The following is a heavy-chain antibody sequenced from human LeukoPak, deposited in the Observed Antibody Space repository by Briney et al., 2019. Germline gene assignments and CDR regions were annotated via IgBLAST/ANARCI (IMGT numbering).Heavy chain of an antibody. D-gene: IGHD6-13*01. CDR1: GGSFSGYY. CDR3: ARDGIAAAGPSPDY. Sequence: SETLSLTCAVSGGSFSGYYWSWIRQPPGKGLGWIGEINHSGSTNYNPSLKSRVTISVDTSKNQFSLKLSSVTAADTAVYYCARDGIAAAGPSPDYWGQGTLVTVSS. CDR2: INHSGST. J-gene: IGHJ4*02. V-gene: IGHV4-34*01.